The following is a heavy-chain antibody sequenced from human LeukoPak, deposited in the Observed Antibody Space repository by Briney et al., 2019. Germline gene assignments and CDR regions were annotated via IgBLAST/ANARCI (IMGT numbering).Heavy chain of an antibody. Sequence: GASLRLSCAASGFIFSNYVMIWVRPAPAKGLAWVSAIGGCECGTYYADSVQGRFIVSREDPKNTLYLQMNSLGVDDTAVYYCAKWGDYDILTGYYDSDYWGHGTLVTVSS. J-gene: IGHJ4*01. CDR2: IGGCECGT. CDR3: AKWGDYDILTGYYDSDY. D-gene: IGHD3-9*01. V-gene: IGHV3-23*01. CDR1: GFIFSNYV.